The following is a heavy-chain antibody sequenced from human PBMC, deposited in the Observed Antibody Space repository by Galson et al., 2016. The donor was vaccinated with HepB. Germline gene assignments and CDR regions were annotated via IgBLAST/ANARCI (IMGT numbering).Heavy chain of an antibody. CDR1: SDPVTSGTYY. D-gene: IGHD2-2*02. J-gene: IGHJ6*02. CDR3: ARDEGFYNGMDV. V-gene: IGHV4-61*01. Sequence: SETLSLTCTVSSDPVTSGTYYWSWVRQSPGKGLDWIGYIHDSGNTNYNPSIKCRVTISRDTSKNQFFLELTSVTAADTAVYYCARDEGFYNGMDVWGQGTTVTVAS. CDR2: IHDSGNT.